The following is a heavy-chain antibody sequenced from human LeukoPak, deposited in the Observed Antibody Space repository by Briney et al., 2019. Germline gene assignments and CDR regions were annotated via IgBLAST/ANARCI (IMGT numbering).Heavy chain of an antibody. D-gene: IGHD3-9*01. CDR1: GGTFSSYA. J-gene: IGHJ5*02. Sequence: ASVKVSRKAPGGTFSSYAISWVRQAPGQGLEWMGGIIPIFGTANYAQKFLGRVTITTDESTSTAYMELSSLRSEDTAVYYCASYVSGRYFDWFPWGQGTLVTVSS. V-gene: IGHV1-69*05. CDR3: ASYVSGRYFDWFP. CDR2: IIPIFGTA.